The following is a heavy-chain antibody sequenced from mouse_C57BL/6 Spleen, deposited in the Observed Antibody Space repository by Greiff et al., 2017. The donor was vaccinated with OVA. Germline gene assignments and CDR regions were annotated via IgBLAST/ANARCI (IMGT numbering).Heavy chain of an antibody. D-gene: IGHD2-3*01. V-gene: IGHV1-81*01. Sequence: VQLQESGAELARPGASVKLSCKASGYTFTSYGLSWVKQRTGQGLEWIGEIYPRSGNTYYNEKFKGKATLTADKSSSTAYMELRSLTSEDSAVYFCARDGGYDGYPPFAYWGQGTLVTVSA. J-gene: IGHJ3*01. CDR1: GYTFTSYG. CDR2: IYPRSGNT. CDR3: ARDGGYDGYPPFAY.